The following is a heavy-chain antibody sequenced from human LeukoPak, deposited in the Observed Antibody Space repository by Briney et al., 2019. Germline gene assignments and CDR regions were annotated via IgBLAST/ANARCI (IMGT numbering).Heavy chain of an antibody. J-gene: IGHJ4*01. CDR2: ISGSGGST. Sequence: PGGSLRLSCAASGFTFSSYGMSWVRQAPGKGLEWVSAISGSGGSTYYADSVKGRFTISRDNSKNKVYLQMNSLRAEDTAVYYCAKGPLHFIHETHYFDYWGHGTLVTVSS. D-gene: IGHD4-11*01. V-gene: IGHV3-23*01. CDR1: GFTFSSYG. CDR3: AKGPLHFIHETHYFDY.